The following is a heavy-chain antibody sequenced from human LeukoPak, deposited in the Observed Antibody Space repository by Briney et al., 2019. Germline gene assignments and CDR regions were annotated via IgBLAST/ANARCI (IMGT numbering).Heavy chain of an antibody. CDR3: ARAGSRAFDI. Sequence: GGSLRLSCAASGFTFSTNAMTWVRQAPGKGLEWVAVISYDGSNKYYADSVKGRFTISRDNSKNTLYLQMNSLRAEDTAVYYCARAGSRAFDIWGQGTMVTVSS. J-gene: IGHJ3*02. CDR1: GFTFSTNA. V-gene: IGHV3-30*01. CDR2: ISYDGSNK.